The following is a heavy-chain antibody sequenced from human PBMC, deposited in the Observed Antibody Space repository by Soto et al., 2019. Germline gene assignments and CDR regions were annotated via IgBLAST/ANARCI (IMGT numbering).Heavy chain of an antibody. CDR3: ARVIAAAATYYYYGMDV. D-gene: IGHD6-13*01. CDR2: IYHSGST. J-gene: IGHJ6*02. V-gene: IGHV4-4*02. Sequence: QVQLQESGPGLVKPSGTLSLTCAVSGGSISSSNWWSWVRQPLGKGLEWIGEIYHSGSTNYNPSLKSRVTISVDKSKNQFSLKLSSVTAADTAVYYCARVIAAAATYYYYGMDVWGQGTTVTVSS. CDR1: GGSISSSNW.